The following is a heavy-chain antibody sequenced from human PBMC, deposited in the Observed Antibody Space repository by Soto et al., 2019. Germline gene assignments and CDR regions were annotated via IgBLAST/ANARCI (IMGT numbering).Heavy chain of an antibody. CDR1: GYTFTCYY. Sequence: ASVKVSCKASGYTFTCYYMHWVRQAPGQGLEWMGMINPSGGSTSYAQKFQGRVTMTRDTSTSTVYMELSSLRSEDTAVYYCTRDHEWFTKNDYWGQGTLVTVSS. D-gene: IGHD3-3*01. J-gene: IGHJ4*02. V-gene: IGHV1-46*03. CDR2: INPSGGST. CDR3: TRDHEWFTKNDY.